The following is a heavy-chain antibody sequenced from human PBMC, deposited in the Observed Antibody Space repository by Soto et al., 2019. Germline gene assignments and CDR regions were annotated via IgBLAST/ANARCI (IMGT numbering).Heavy chain of an antibody. Sequence: QVQLQESGPGLVKPSQTLSLTCTVSGGSISSGDYYWSWIRQPPGKGLEWIGYIYYSGSTYYNPSLKSRVTISVDTSKNQFSLKLSSVTAADMAVYYCARGGRIFGVVNYYFDYWGQGTLVTVSS. D-gene: IGHD3-3*01. CDR2: IYYSGST. CDR1: GGSISSGDYY. V-gene: IGHV4-30-4*01. CDR3: ARGGRIFGVVNYYFDY. J-gene: IGHJ4*02.